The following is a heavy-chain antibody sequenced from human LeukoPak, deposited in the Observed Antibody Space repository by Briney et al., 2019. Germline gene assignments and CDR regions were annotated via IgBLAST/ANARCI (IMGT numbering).Heavy chain of an antibody. J-gene: IGHJ4*02. CDR1: GYTLTGYY. V-gene: IGHV1-2*04. Sequence: ASVKVSCKASGYTLTGYYMHWVRQAPGQGLEWMGWINPNSGGTNYAQKFQGWVTMTRDTSISTAYMELSRLRSDDTAVYYCARGALLITMVRGVIGYTDFDYWGQGTLVTVSS. CDR3: ARGALLITMVRGVIGYTDFDY. CDR2: INPNSGGT. D-gene: IGHD3-10*01.